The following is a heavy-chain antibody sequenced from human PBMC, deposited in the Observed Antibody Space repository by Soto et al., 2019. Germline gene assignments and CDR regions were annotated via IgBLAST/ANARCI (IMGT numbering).Heavy chain of an antibody. Sequence: QVQLVESGGGVVQPGRSLRLSCAASGFTFSSYGMHWVRQAPGKGLEWVAVIWYDGSNKYYADSVKGRFTISRDNSKNTLYLPMNSLRAEDTAVYYCASWRLQGFDPWGQGTLVTVSS. CDR2: IWYDGSNK. V-gene: IGHV3-33*01. CDR1: GFTFSSYG. J-gene: IGHJ5*02. D-gene: IGHD4-4*01. CDR3: ASWRLQGFDP.